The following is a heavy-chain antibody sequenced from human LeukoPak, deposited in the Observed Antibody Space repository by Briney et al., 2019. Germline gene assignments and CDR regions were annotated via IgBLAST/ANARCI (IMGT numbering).Heavy chain of an antibody. J-gene: IGHJ4*02. Sequence: KPGGSLRLSRAASRFTFSNYWMTWVRQAPGKGLEWVANIKQDGSDTYSVDSVKGRFTISRDNAKNSLYLEMNSLRAEDTAVYYCATSGYSGYGIDYWGQGTLVTVSS. CDR1: RFTFSNYW. V-gene: IGHV3-7*03. CDR3: ATSGYSGYGIDY. CDR2: IKQDGSDT. D-gene: IGHD5-12*01.